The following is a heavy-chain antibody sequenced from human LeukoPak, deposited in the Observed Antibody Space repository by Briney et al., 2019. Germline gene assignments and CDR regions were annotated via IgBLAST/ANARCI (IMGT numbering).Heavy chain of an antibody. D-gene: IGHD1-26*01. CDR3: ARDSEWELLLGEESSYNWFDP. CDR1: GYTFTGYH. J-gene: IGHJ5*02. Sequence: GASVKVSCKASGYTFTGYHMHWVRQAPGQGLEWMGWINPNSGGTNYAQKFQGRVTMTRDTSISTAYMELSRLRSDDTAVYYCARDSEWELLLGEESSYNWFDPWGQGTLVTVSS. CDR2: INPNSGGT. V-gene: IGHV1-2*02.